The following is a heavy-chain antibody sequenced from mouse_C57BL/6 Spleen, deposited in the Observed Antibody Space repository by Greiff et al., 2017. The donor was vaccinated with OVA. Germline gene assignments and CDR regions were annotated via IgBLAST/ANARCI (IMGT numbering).Heavy chain of an antibody. Sequence: EVQLQESGGGLVQPGGSMKLSCVASGFTFSNYWMNWVRQSPEKGLEWVAQIRLKSDNYATHYAESVKGRFTISRDDSKSSVYLQMNNLRAEDTGIYYCTAFYYDYDPLDYWGQGTTLTVSS. CDR2: IRLKSDNYAT. CDR1: GFTFSNYW. D-gene: IGHD2-4*01. V-gene: IGHV6-3*01. CDR3: TAFYYDYDPLDY. J-gene: IGHJ2*01.